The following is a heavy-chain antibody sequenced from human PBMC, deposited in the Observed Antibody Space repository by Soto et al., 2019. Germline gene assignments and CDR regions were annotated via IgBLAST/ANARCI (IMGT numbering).Heavy chain of an antibody. CDR3: VREGFFTLDH. CDR2: TRNKTEGYTK. CDR1: GFSVRDHY. J-gene: IGHJ4*02. Sequence: EVQLVESGGGVVQPGGSLRLSCAASGFSVRDHYMDWVRQAPGQGLEWVGLTRNKTEGYTKEHTASVKGRFVISRDDSENSVYLKMNSLKIEDTAVYYCVREGFFTLDHWGQGILVTVSS. V-gene: IGHV3-72*01.